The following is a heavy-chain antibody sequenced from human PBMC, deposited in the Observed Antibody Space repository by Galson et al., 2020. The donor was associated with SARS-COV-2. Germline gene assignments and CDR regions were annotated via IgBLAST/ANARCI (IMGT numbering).Heavy chain of an antibody. D-gene: IGHD3-22*01. V-gene: IGHV3-23*01. CDR3: AKDYYDSSGSHYYYGMDV. J-gene: IGHJ6*02. CDR1: GLTFSSYA. Sequence: TGGSLRLSCAASGLTFSSYAMSWVRQAPGKGLEWVSAISGSGGSTYYADSVKGRFTSSRDNSKNTLYLQMNSLRAEDTAVYYCAKDYYDSSGSHYYYGMDVWGQGTTVTVSS. CDR2: ISGSGGST.